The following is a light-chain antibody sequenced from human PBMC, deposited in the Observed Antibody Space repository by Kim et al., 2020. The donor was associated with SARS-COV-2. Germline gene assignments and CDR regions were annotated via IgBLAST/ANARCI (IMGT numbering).Light chain of an antibody. CDR3: QTWGTGIRV. V-gene: IGLV4-69*01. CDR2: LNSDGSH. J-gene: IGLJ3*02. Sequence: ASVELTCTLSSEHSSYAIAWHQQQPEKGPRYLMKLNSDGSHSKGDGIPDRFSGSSSGAERYLTISSLQSEDEADYYCQTWGTGIRVFGGETQLTVL. CDR1: SEHSSYA.